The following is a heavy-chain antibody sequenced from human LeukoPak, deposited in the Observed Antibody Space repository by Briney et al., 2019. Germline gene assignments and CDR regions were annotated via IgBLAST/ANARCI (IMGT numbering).Heavy chain of an antibody. CDR3: ARDLGSSWYFDY. CDR2: LYSGGTT. V-gene: IGHV3-66*01. CDR1: GFTVSNNY. D-gene: IGHD6-13*01. J-gene: IGHJ4*02. Sequence: GGSLRLSCAASGFTVSNNYMAWVRQPPGKGLEWVSLLYSGGTTFYADSVKGRFTISRDNAKNSLYLQMNSLRAEDTAVYYCARDLGSSWYFDYWGQGTLVTVSS.